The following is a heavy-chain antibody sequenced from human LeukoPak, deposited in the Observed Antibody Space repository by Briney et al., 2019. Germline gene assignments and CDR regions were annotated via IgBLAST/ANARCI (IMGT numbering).Heavy chain of an antibody. V-gene: IGHV4-34*01. CDR3: ARGPSTYYYDSSGYYKYNWFDP. D-gene: IGHD3-22*01. CDR2: INHSGST. Sequence: PSETLSLTCAVYGGSFSGYYWSWIRQPPGKGLEWIGEINHSGSTNYNPSLKSRVTISVDTSKNQFSLKLSSVTAADTAVYYCARGPSTYYYDSSGYYKYNWFDPWGQGTLVTVSS. CDR1: GGSFSGYY. J-gene: IGHJ5*02.